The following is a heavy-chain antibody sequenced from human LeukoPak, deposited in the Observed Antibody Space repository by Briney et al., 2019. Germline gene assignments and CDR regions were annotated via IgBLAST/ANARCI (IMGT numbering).Heavy chain of an antibody. V-gene: IGHV1-2*02. CDR2: INPNSGGT. Sequence: ASVKVSCKASGYTFTGYYMHWVRQAPGQGLEWMGWINPNSGGTNYAQKFQGRDTMTRDTSISTAYMELSRLRSDDTAVYYCARLGTETIAAATFDYWGQGTLVTVSS. J-gene: IGHJ4*02. CDR3: ARLGTETIAAATFDY. D-gene: IGHD6-13*01. CDR1: GYTFTGYY.